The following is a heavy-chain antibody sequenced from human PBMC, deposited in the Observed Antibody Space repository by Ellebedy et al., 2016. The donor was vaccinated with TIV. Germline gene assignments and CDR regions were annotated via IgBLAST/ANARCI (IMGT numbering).Heavy chain of an antibody. CDR3: ARAPRGTVTTWIDY. CDR1: GFTFSSYS. J-gene: IGHJ4*02. Sequence: GGSLRLSXAASGFTFSSYSMNWVHQAPGKGLEWVSSISSSSSYIYYADSVKGRFTISRDNAKNSLYLQMNSLRAEDTAVYYCARAPRGTVTTWIDYWGQGTLVTVSS. CDR2: ISSSSSYI. V-gene: IGHV3-21*01. D-gene: IGHD4-17*01.